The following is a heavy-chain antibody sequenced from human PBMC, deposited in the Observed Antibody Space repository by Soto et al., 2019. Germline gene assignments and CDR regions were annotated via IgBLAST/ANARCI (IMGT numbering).Heavy chain of an antibody. CDR2: IYFRGST. CDR1: GGSICSYF. V-gene: IGHV4-59*08. CDR3: ASHMVRGVPFGY. Sequence: SETLSISCTVCGGSICSYFWSWIRQPPGKGLEWIGYIYFRGSTNYNPSLKSRVTISVDTSKNQFSLKLSSVTAADTAVYYCASHMVRGVPFGYWGQGTLVTVSS. J-gene: IGHJ4*02. D-gene: IGHD3-10*01.